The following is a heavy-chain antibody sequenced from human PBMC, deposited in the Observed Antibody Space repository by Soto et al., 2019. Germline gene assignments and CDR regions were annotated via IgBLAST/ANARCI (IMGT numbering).Heavy chain of an antibody. J-gene: IGHJ5*01. V-gene: IGHV4-30-4*01. CDR1: GDSISTADYF. CDR3: ARGRYCPTGICCPNCFDS. Sequence: SETLSLTCSVSGDSISTADYFWAWIRQPPGQALEYIGYIYKSTTTYYNPSFESRVAISLDTSKSQFSLTVTSVTAADTAVYFCARGRYCPTGICCPNCFDSWGQGTLVTVSS. D-gene: IGHD2-8*01. CDR2: IYKSTTT.